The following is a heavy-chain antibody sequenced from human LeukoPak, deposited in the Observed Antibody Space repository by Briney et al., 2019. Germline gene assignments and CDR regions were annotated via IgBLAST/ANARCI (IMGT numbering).Heavy chain of an antibody. Sequence: GGSLRLSRAASVFSFGGYGMHWVRQAPGKGLEWVAHIWYDASNKQYADSVKGRFTTSRDNSKNMLYLEMNNLRVEDTAVYYCTRDILTGYHKYFDYWGQGTLVTVSS. J-gene: IGHJ4*02. CDR2: IWYDASNK. V-gene: IGHV3-33*01. D-gene: IGHD3-9*01. CDR1: VFSFGGYG. CDR3: TRDILTGYHKYFDY.